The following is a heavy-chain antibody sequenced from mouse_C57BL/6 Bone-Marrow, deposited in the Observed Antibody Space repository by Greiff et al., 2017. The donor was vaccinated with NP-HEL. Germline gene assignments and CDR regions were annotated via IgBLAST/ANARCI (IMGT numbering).Heavy chain of an antibody. Sequence: QVQLQQSGAELVRPGASVKLSCKASGYTFTDYYINWVKQRPGQGLEWIARIYPGSGNTYYNEKFKGKATLTAEKSSSTAYLQLSSLTSEDSAVYFCARVYDDVQVAYWGQGTLVTVSA. CDR3: ARVYDDVQVAY. CDR2: IYPGSGNT. CDR1: GYTFTDYY. J-gene: IGHJ3*01. D-gene: IGHD2-3*01. V-gene: IGHV1-76*01.